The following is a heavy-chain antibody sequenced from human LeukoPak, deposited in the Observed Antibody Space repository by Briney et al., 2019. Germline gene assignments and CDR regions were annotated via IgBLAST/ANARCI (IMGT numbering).Heavy chain of an antibody. CDR1: GYTFTSYG. Sequence: ASVKVSCKASGYTFTSYGISWVRQAPGQRLEWMGWISAYNGNTNYAQKLQGRVTMTTDTSTSTAYMELRSLRSDDTAVYYCARLAVAVAGTFWFDPWGQGTLVTVSS. D-gene: IGHD6-19*01. CDR2: ISAYNGNT. V-gene: IGHV1-18*01. J-gene: IGHJ5*02. CDR3: ARLAVAVAGTFWFDP.